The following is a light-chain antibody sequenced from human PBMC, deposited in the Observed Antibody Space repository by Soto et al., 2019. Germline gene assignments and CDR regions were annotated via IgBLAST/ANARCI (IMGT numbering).Light chain of an antibody. V-gene: IGLV2-14*03. Sequence: QSVLTQPASVSGSPGQSITISCTGTSSDIGDSNYVSWYQQHPGKAPKLVIYDVSNRPSGVSNRFSGSKSANTASLTISGLQAEDEADYYCSSFRSSRTSYVFVTVTKVTVL. CDR3: SSFRSSRTSYV. CDR2: DVS. CDR1: SSDIGDSNY. J-gene: IGLJ1*01.